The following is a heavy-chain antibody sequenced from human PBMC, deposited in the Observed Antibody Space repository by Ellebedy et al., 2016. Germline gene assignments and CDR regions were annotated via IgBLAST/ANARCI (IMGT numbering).Heavy chain of an antibody. Sequence: ASVKVSCKASGYTFTSYAMHWVRQAPGQRLEWMGWINAGNGNTKYSQKFQGRVTITRDTSASTAYMELSSLRSEDTAVYYCARVRTYYDILTGYHGADDAFDIWGQGTMVTVSS. CDR1: GYTFTSYA. J-gene: IGHJ3*02. V-gene: IGHV1-3*01. D-gene: IGHD3-9*01. CDR3: ARVRTYYDILTGYHGADDAFDI. CDR2: INAGNGNT.